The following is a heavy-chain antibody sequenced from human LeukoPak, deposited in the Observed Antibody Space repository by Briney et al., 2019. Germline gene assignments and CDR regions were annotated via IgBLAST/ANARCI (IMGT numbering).Heavy chain of an antibody. CDR2: IYYSGST. Sequence: SETLSLTCNVSGGSISSRSYYWGWIRQPPGKGLEWIGSIYYSGSTYYNPSLKSRVTMSVDTSKNQFSLKLTSVTAADTAVYYCAREAGSYDSSGYYSLYYSFDYWGQGTLVTVSS. V-gene: IGHV4-39*07. D-gene: IGHD3-22*01. CDR3: AREAGSYDSSGYYSLYYSFDY. J-gene: IGHJ4*02. CDR1: GGSISSRSYY.